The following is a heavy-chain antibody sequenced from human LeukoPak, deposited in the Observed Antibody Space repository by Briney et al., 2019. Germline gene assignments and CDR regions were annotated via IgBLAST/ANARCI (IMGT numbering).Heavy chain of an antibody. CDR1: GGAFSGYS. Sequence: PSETLSLTCAVYGGAFSGYSWSWIRQPPGKGLEWIGSIYHSGSTYYNPSLKSRVTISVDTSKNQFSLKLSSVTAADTAVYYCARDNDFWSGYYYYFDYWGQGTLVTVSS. CDR3: ARDNDFWSGYYYYFDY. CDR2: IYHSGST. D-gene: IGHD3-3*01. V-gene: IGHV4-34*01. J-gene: IGHJ4*02.